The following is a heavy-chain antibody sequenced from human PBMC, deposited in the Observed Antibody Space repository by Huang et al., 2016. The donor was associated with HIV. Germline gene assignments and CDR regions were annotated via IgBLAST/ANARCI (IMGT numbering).Heavy chain of an antibody. CDR2: IYYSGNT. CDR1: GGSISSSCYY. CDR3: ARHMDCSSSSCLAGGHERGPFDM. V-gene: IGHV4-39*01. J-gene: IGHJ3*02. Sequence: QLQLQESGPGLVKPSETLSLTCSVSGGSISSSCYYWGWIRQPPGKGLEWIGSIYYSGNTFYNPSLKRRFTISVDTSKNQFSLRLSSVTAADTSVYYCARHMDCSSSSCLAGGHERGPFDMWGQGTMVTVSS. D-gene: IGHD2-2*01.